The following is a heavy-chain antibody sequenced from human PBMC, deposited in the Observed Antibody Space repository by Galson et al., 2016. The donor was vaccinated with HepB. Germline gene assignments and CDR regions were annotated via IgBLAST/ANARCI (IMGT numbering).Heavy chain of an antibody. Sequence: SLRLSCAASGFTFSSYAMSWVRQAPGKGLEWVSSISSSRGNTYYADSVKGRFTISRDNSKNTLYPQMNSLRGEDTAVYYCAKDLIHDYGEQKPIIGDYFDYWGQGTLVTVSS. V-gene: IGHV3-23*01. CDR2: ISSSRGNT. D-gene: IGHD4/OR15-4a*01. J-gene: IGHJ4*02. CDR1: GFTFSSYA. CDR3: AKDLIHDYGEQKPIIGDYFDY.